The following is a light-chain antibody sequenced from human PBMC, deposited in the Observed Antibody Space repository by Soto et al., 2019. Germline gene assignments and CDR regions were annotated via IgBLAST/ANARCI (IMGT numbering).Light chain of an antibody. Sequence: DIQMTQSPSSLSASVGDRVTITCRASQDISNFLAWFQLTPGKAPTSLIYAASSLHSGVPSKFNGSGSGTDFTLTISSLQPEDFVTYYCQHYKSYPYTFGQGTKLEIK. J-gene: IGKJ2*01. V-gene: IGKV1-16*02. CDR1: QDISNF. CDR2: AAS. CDR3: QHYKSYPYT.